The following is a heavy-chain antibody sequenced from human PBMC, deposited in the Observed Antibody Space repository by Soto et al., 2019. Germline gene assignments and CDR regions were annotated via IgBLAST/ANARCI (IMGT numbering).Heavy chain of an antibody. CDR1: GYTFTSYD. J-gene: IGHJ4*02. Sequence: GTSVKVSCKASGYTFTSYDINWVRQATGQGLEWMGWMNPSSGNTGCAQKFQGRVTMTRNTSISTAYMELSSLRSEDTAVYYCARNSVAGTDYWGQGTLVTVSS. CDR3: ARNSVAGTDY. D-gene: IGHD6-19*01. V-gene: IGHV1-8*01. CDR2: MNPSSGNT.